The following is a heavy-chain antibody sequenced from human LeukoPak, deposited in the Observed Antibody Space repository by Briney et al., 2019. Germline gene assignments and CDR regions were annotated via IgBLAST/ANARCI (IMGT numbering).Heavy chain of an antibody. CDR3: ARGQQLADYYYGMDV. J-gene: IGHJ6*04. D-gene: IGHD6-13*01. V-gene: IGHV1-2*04. CDR2: INPNSGGT. CDR1: GYTFTGYY. Sequence: ASVKVSCKASGYTFTGYYMHWVRQAPGQGLEWMGWINPNSGGTNYAQKFQGWVTMTRDTSISTAYMELSRLRSDDTAVYYCARGQQLADYYYGMDVWGKGNTVTVSS.